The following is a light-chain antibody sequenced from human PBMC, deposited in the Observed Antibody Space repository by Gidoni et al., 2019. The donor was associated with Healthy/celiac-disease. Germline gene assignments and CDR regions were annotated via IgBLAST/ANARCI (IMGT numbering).Light chain of an antibody. Sequence: DIQMTQYPSSLSASVGDRVTIPWRASQGISTYLACFQQKPWKAPKSRIYAASSLQSWVPSTFIGSGSVTEFTLTISSLPPEDFATYYFQQYNSYPLTCGPGTKVDIK. J-gene: IGKJ3*01. CDR3: QQYNSYPLT. CDR1: QGISTY. CDR2: AAS. V-gene: IGKV1-16*01.